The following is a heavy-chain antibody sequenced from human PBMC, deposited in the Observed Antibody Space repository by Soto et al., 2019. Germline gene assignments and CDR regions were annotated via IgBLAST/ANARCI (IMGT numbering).Heavy chain of an antibody. CDR3: ARGWGEDSSDYFYAY. V-gene: IGHV1-69*01. CDR2: IIPIFGTP. D-gene: IGHD3-22*01. Sequence: QVQLVQSGAEVRKPGSSVKVSCEASGGTFSRLAISWVRQAPGQGLEWMGGIIPIFGTPNHAQKFQGRLTITADEATSTVHMELSSLRSEDTAIYYCARGWGEDSSDYFYAYWGQGTLVIVSS. J-gene: IGHJ4*02. CDR1: GGTFSRLA.